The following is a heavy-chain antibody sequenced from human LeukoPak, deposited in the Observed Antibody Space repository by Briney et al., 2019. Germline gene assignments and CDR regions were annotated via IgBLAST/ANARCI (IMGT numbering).Heavy chain of an antibody. Sequence: PGGSLRLSCVASGFPFGTYGMHWVRQAPGRGLEWVAFIRYDGSNKYYADSVKGRFTISRDNSKNTLYLQMNSLRAEDTAVYYCASHLGYCSGGSCFETPKADYWGQGTLVTVSS. J-gene: IGHJ4*02. CDR2: IRYDGSNK. V-gene: IGHV3-30*02. CDR3: ASHLGYCSGGSCFETPKADY. D-gene: IGHD2-15*01. CDR1: GFPFGTYG.